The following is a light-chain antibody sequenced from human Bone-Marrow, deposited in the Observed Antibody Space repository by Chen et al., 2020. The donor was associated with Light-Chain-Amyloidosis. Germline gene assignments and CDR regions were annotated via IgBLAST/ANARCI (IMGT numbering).Light chain of an antibody. CDR2: GDT. J-gene: IGLJ2*01. Sequence: SYELTQPPSVSVSPGQTARITCSGDDLPTKYAYWYQQKPGQAPVLVIHGDTERPSGISERFSGSSSETTATLTSSGVQAEDEADYHCQSADSSGTYEVIFGGGTKLTVL. V-gene: IGLV3-25*03. CDR1: DLPTKY. CDR3: QSADSSGTYEVI.